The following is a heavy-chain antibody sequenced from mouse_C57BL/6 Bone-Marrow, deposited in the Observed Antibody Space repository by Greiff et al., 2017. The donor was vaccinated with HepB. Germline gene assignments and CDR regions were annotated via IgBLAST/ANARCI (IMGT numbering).Heavy chain of an antibody. CDR3: ARDTVYSNYD. J-gene: IGHJ2*01. CDR1: GFTFSSYA. D-gene: IGHD2-5*01. Sequence: EVKLMESGGGLVKPGGSLKLSCAASGFTFSSYAMSWVRQTPEKRLEWVATISDGGSYTYYPDNVKGRFTISRDNAKNNLYLQMSHLKSEDTAMYYCARDTVYSNYDWGQGTTLTVSS. CDR2: ISDGGSYT. V-gene: IGHV5-4*01.